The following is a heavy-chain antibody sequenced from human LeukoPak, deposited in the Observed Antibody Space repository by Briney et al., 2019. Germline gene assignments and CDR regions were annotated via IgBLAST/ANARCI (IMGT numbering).Heavy chain of an antibody. CDR3: ARGSGYSYGVVDY. CDR1: GFTFSSYG. J-gene: IGHJ4*02. D-gene: IGHD5-18*01. CDR2: IWYDGSNK. Sequence: GSLRLSCAASGFTFSSYGMHWVRQAPGKGLEWVAVIWYDGSNKYYADSVKGRFTISRDNSKNTLYLQMNSLRAEDTAVYHCARGSGYSYGVVDYWGQGTLVTVSS. V-gene: IGHV3-33*01.